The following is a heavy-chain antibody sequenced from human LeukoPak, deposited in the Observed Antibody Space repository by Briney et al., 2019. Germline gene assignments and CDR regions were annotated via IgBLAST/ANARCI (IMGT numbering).Heavy chain of an antibody. CDR2: IRSKANSYAT. CDR1: GFTFSGSA. D-gene: IGHD3-3*01. V-gene: IGHV3-73*01. Sequence: PGGSLRLSCAASGFTFSGSAMHWVRQASGKGLEWVGRIRSKANSYATAYAASVKGRFTISRDNSKNTLYLQMNSLRAEDTAVYYCVLRFAALGYFDYWGQGNLVTISS. CDR3: VLRFAALGYFDY. J-gene: IGHJ4*02.